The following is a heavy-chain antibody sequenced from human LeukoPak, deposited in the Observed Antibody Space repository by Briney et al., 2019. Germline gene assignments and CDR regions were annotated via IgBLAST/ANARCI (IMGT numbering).Heavy chain of an antibody. Sequence: SQTLSLTCTVSGVSVSSGSYFWSWIRQPPGEGPQWIGYIYHDGSTNYSPSLRSRVSISVDTSKNQFSLKLSSVTTADTAVYFCATFFDFWFGPWGQGTQVTVSS. CDR2: IYHDGST. D-gene: IGHD5/OR15-5a*01. V-gene: IGHV4-61*01. CDR3: ATFFDFWFGP. J-gene: IGHJ5*02. CDR1: GVSVSSGSYF.